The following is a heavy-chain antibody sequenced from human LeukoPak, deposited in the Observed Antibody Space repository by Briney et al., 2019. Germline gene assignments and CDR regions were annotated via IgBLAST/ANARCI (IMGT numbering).Heavy chain of an antibody. V-gene: IGHV3-74*01. Sequence: GGSLRLSCAASGFTFSSYWMHWVSQAPGKGLVWVSRIDSDGSRTTYADSVKGRFTISRDNAKNTLHLQMNSLRAEDTAVYYCARDVQAGPGYWGQGTLVTVSS. CDR2: IDSDGSRT. J-gene: IGHJ4*02. D-gene: IGHD6-19*01. CDR3: ARDVQAGPGY. CDR1: GFTFSSYW.